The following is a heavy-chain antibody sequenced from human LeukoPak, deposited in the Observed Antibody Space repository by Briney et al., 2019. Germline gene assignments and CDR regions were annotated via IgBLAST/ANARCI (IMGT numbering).Heavy chain of an antibody. Sequence: PSETLSLTCTVSGGSISSSSYYWGWIRQPPGKGLEWIGSINYSGSTYYNPSLKSRVTISVDTFKNQFSLKLSSVTAADTAVYYCARGRGLAATGYWGQGTLATVSS. CDR3: ARGRGLAATGY. CDR1: GGSISSSSYY. CDR2: INYSGST. V-gene: IGHV4-39*01. J-gene: IGHJ4*02. D-gene: IGHD2-15*01.